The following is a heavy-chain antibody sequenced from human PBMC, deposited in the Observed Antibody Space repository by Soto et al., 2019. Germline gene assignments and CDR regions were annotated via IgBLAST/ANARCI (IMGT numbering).Heavy chain of an antibody. CDR3: AKRFFASGSPPGAFDV. J-gene: IGHJ3*01. Sequence: GGSLRLSCAASGFKFSNYAMSWVRQAPGKGPEWVSFITSSGNGTYYADSVKGRFTISRDNSKNTLYVQMNNLRAEDTAKYYCAKRFFASGSPPGAFDVWGPGTMVTVSS. V-gene: IGHV3-23*05. CDR1: GFKFSNYA. D-gene: IGHD3-10*01. CDR2: ITSSGNGT.